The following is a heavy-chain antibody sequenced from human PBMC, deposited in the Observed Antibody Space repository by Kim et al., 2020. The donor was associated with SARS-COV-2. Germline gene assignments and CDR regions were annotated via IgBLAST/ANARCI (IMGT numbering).Heavy chain of an antibody. CDR1: GGTFSSYA. V-gene: IGHV1-69*13. D-gene: IGHD3-10*01. J-gene: IGHJ3*02. CDR3: ASPGGHYYGSGSYDAFDI. Sequence: SVKISCKASGGTFSSYAISWVRQAPGQGLEWMGGIIPIFGTANYAQKFQGRVTITADESTSTAYMELSSLRSEDTAVYYCASPGGHYYGSGSYDAFDIWGQGTMVTVSS. CDR2: IIPIFGTA.